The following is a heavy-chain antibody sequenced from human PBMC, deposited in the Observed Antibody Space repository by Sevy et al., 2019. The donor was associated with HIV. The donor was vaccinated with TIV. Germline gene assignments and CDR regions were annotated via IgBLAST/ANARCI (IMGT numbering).Heavy chain of an antibody. CDR3: ARDPRMYGDYLLAYFDS. J-gene: IGHJ4*02. Sequence: GGSLRLSCEASAINIRDYWMNWVRQAPGKGLEWVANINPDGSKIYYADSVKGRFTISRDSAKNSVFLQMTSLRAEDTAVYYCARDPRMYGDYLLAYFDSWGQGTLVTVSS. CDR2: INPDGSKI. CDR1: AINIRDYW. V-gene: IGHV3-7*01. D-gene: IGHD2-8*01.